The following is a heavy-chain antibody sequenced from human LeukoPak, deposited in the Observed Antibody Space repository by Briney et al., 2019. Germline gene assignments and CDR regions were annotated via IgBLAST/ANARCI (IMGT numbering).Heavy chain of an antibody. Sequence: ASVKVSCKASGGTFSNYAISWVRQAPGQGLEWMGGIISLYGTAKYTQKFQDRVLITTDESTSTAYMELSSLRSEDTAVYYCARGWSYDSSGWLAFDIWGQGTMVTVSS. CDR2: IISLYGTA. D-gene: IGHD3-22*01. CDR3: ARGWSYDSSGWLAFDI. J-gene: IGHJ3*02. V-gene: IGHV1-69*05. CDR1: GGTFSNYA.